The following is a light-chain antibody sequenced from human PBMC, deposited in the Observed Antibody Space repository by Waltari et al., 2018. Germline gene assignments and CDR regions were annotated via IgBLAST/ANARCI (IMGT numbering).Light chain of an antibody. V-gene: IGKV3-11*01. CDR3: QQRSNGRGT. CDR1: PSVSSY. J-gene: IGKJ2*02. Sequence: ELTQSPATLSLPQGERTIPSCRASPSVSSYFAWYQQKPGQPPRLLSYDASNRATSIPARFSGSGSVTDVTLTSSSLEPEDYAVYYGQQRSNGRGTFGHGTKLEMK. CDR2: DAS.